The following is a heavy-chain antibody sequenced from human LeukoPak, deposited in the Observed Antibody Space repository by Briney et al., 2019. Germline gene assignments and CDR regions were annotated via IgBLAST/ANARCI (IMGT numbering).Heavy chain of an antibody. CDR1: GFTFSSYA. V-gene: IGHV3-23*01. D-gene: IGHD3/OR15-3a*01. CDR2: ISGSGGST. J-gene: IGHJ5*02. CDR3: AKFLWTTGDPWTAGVRANWFDP. Sequence: GGSLRLSCAASGFTFSSYAMSWVRQAPGKGLEWVSAISGSGGSTYYADSVKGRFTISRDNSKNTLYLQMNSLRAEDTAVYYCAKFLWTTGDPWTAGVRANWFDPWGQGTLVTVSS.